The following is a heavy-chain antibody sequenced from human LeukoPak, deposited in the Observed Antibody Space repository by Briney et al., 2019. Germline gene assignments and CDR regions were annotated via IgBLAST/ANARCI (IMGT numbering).Heavy chain of an antibody. Sequence: ASVKVSCKASGGTFSSYAISWVRQAPGQGLEWMGGTIPIFGTANYAQKFQGRVTITTDESTSTAYMELSSLRSEDTAVYYCARGPPCSGGSCYSWFDPWGQGTLVTVSS. V-gene: IGHV1-69*05. J-gene: IGHJ5*02. D-gene: IGHD2-15*01. CDR3: ARGPPCSGGSCYSWFDP. CDR1: GGTFSSYA. CDR2: TIPIFGTA.